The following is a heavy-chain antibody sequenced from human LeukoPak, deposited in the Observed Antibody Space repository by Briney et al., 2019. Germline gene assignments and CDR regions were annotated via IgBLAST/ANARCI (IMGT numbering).Heavy chain of an antibody. CDR1: GFTFSSYD. J-gene: IGHJ6*02. D-gene: IGHD3-3*01. V-gene: IGHV3-13*01. CDR3: ARAANYDFWSGYRYGMDV. CDR2: IGTAGDT. Sequence: GRSLRLSCAASGFTFSSYDMHWVRQATGKGLEWVSAIGTAGDTYYPGSVKGRFTISRENAKNSLYLQMNSLRAEDTAVYYCARAANYDFWSGYRYGMDVWGQGTTVTVSS.